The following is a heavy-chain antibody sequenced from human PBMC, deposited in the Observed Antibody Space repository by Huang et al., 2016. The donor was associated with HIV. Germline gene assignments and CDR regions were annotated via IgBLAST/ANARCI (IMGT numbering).Heavy chain of an antibody. CDR3: ARGLYSSSWAPFDY. CDR1: GYTFTSYA. Sequence: QVQLVQSGSELKKPGASVKVSCKASGYTFTSYAMNWVRQVPGQGLEWMGWTNTNTGNPTYAQGLTRRFVFSLDTSVSTAYLQISSLKAEDTAVYYCARGLYSSSWAPFDYWGQGTLVTVSS. V-gene: IGHV7-4-1*02. D-gene: IGHD6-13*01. CDR2: TNTNTGNP. J-gene: IGHJ4*02.